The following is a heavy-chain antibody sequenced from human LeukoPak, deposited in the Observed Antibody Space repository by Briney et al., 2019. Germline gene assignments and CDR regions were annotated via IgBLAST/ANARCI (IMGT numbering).Heavy chain of an antibody. D-gene: IGHD2-15*01. CDR2: ISYDGSNK. J-gene: IGHJ1*01. CDR1: GFTFSSYA. V-gene: IGHV3-30-3*01. CDR3: ARDPSHIVVVVAATQSLGYFQH. Sequence: GGSLRLSCAASGFTFSSYAMHWVRQAPGKGLEWVAVISYDGSNKYYADSVKGRFTISRDNSKNTLYLQMNSLRAEDTAVYYCARDPSHIVVVVAATQSLGYFQHWGQGTLVTVSS.